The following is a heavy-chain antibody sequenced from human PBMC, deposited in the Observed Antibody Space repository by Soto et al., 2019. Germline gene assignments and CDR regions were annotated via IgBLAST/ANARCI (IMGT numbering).Heavy chain of an antibody. J-gene: IGHJ4*02. D-gene: IGHD3-3*01. CDR2: INWNSGSI. V-gene: IGHV3-9*01. CDR3: ARQLAYDFPWPALSRPLDY. Sequence: SLSLSCAASGFTFDDYAMHWVRQVPGKGLEWVSGINWNSGSIGYGDSVKGRFAISRDNAKNSLYLQMNSLRAEDTAVYYCARQLAYDFPWPALSRPLDYWGQGTLVTVS. CDR1: GFTFDDYA.